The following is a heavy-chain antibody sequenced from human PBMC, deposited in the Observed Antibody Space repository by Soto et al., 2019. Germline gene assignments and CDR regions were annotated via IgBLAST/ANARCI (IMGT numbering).Heavy chain of an antibody. CDR2: INPSGGST. D-gene: IGHD1-7*01. CDR3: ARDGQLELRLSGYYYYGMDV. CDR1: GYTFTSYY. J-gene: IGHJ6*02. Sequence: ASVKVSCKASGYTFTSYYMHWVRQAPGQGLEWMGIINPSGGSTSYAQKLQGRVTMTRNTSISTAYMELSSLRSDDTAVYYCARDGQLELRLSGYYYYGMDVWGQGTTVTVSS. V-gene: IGHV1-46*01.